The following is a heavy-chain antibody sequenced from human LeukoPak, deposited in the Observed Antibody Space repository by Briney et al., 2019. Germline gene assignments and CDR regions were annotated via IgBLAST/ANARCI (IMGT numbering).Heavy chain of an antibody. CDR2: ISYAGSSK. CDR3: ARNGYSYGSLDYFDY. CDR1: GFTFSSYD. Sequence: PGGSLRLSCAASGFTFSSYDMHWVRQAPGKGLEWVAVISYAGSSKLYADSVKGRFTLSRDNSKNTLYLQMNSLSAEDTAVYYCARNGYSYGSLDYFDYWGQGTLVTVSS. J-gene: IGHJ4*02. V-gene: IGHV3-30*03. D-gene: IGHD5-18*01.